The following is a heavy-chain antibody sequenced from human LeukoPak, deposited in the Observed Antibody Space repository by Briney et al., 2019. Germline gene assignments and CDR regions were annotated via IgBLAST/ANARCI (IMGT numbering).Heavy chain of an antibody. CDR1: GFTSSNAW. J-gene: IGHJ4*02. CDR3: NTDRIGY. V-gene: IGHV3-15*01. Sequence: GGSLRLSCAASGFTSSNAWRSWVRQAPGKGREWVGRIKSKTDGGTTDYAAPVKGRFTISRDDSKNTLYLQMTSLKTDDTAVYYCNTDRIGYWGQGTLVTVSS. CDR2: IKSKTDGGTT.